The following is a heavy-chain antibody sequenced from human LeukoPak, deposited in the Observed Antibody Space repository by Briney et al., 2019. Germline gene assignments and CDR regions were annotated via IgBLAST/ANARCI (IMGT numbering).Heavy chain of an antibody. CDR1: GLTFNISW. CDR2: LTTHASNT. CDR3: SGSYGGNPPFDY. D-gene: IGHD4-23*01. Sequence: HPGGPLTLSCAASGLTFNISWMHWAPKAPGKGLVWVSRLTTHASNTTYADCVKGRFTISRHNAKNTLYLQMNSLRAEDTAVYYCSGSYGGNPPFDYWGQGILVTVTS. J-gene: IGHJ4*02. V-gene: IGHV3-74*01.